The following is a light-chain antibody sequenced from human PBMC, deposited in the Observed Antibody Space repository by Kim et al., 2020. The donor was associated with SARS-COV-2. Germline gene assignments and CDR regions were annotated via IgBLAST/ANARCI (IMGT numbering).Light chain of an antibody. J-gene: IGKJ1*01. CDR1: QGIRSY. CDR2: AAS. V-gene: IGKV1-8*01. Sequence: ASAGDRVSITCRASQGIRSYLAWYQQRPGKAPNLLLYAASTLQPGVPSRFSGSGSGTEFTLTINSLQSEDFATYYCQHYYSYPWTFGQGTKVDIK. CDR3: QHYYSYPWT.